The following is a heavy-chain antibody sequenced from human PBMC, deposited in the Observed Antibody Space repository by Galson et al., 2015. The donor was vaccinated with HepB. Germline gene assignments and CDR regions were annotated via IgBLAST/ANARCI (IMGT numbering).Heavy chain of an antibody. CDR3: AKEAAGGGYCSGGSCPMGFMLFGMDV. Sequence: SLRLSCAASGFTFSDSAMHWVRQASGKGLEWVGRIRSRANSYATAYGASVKGRFTISRDNSKNTLYLQMNSLRAEDTAVYYCAKEAAGGGYCSGGSCPMGFMLFGMDVWGQGTTVTVSS. J-gene: IGHJ6*02. D-gene: IGHD2-15*01. CDR1: GFTFSDSA. V-gene: IGHV3-73*01. CDR2: IRSRANSYAT.